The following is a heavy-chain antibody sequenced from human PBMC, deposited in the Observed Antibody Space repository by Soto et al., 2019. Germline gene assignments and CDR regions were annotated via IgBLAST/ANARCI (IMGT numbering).Heavy chain of an antibody. CDR2: IYYSGST. Sequence: PSETLSLTRTVSGGSISSYYWSWIRQPPGKGLEWIGYIYYSGSTNYNPSLKSRVTISVDTSKNQFSLKLSSVTAADTAVYYCARGGYDFWSGPPTYYFDYWGQGTLVTVSS. D-gene: IGHD3-3*01. CDR1: GGSISSYY. J-gene: IGHJ4*02. CDR3: ARGGYDFWSGPPTYYFDY. V-gene: IGHV4-59*01.